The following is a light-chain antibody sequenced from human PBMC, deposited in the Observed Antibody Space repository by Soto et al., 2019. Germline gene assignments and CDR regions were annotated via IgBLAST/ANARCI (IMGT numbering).Light chain of an antibody. CDR1: QSISSW. CDR3: QQYNSYPIT. V-gene: IGKV1-5*03. CDR2: KAS. Sequence: DIQMTQSPPTLSASVGDRVTITCRASQSISSWLAWYQQKPGKAPKLLIYKASSLESGVPSRFSGSGSGTEFTLTISSLQPDDFATYYCQQYNSYPITFGQGTRLEI. J-gene: IGKJ5*01.